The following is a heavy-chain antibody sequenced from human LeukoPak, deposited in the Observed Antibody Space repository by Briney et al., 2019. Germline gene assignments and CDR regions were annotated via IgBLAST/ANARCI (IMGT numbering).Heavy chain of an antibody. CDR3: ARDPRGIVATEPSEYYYYGMDV. V-gene: IGHV4-39*02. CDR2: IYYSGST. J-gene: IGHJ6*02. D-gene: IGHD5-12*01. CDR1: GGSISSSSYY. Sequence: SETLSLTCTVSGGSISSSSYYWGWIRQPPGKGLEWIGSIYYSGSTYYNPSLKSRVTISVDTSKNQFSLKLSSVTAADTAVYYCARDPRGIVATEPSEYYYYGMDVWGQGTTVTVSS.